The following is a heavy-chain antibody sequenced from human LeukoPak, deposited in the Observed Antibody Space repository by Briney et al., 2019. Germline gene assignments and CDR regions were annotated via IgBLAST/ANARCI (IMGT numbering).Heavy chain of an antibody. Sequence: GGSLRLSCAASGFTFSSYWMHWVRQAPGKGLVWVSRISSDGSSTSYADSVKGRFTISRDNSKNTLYLQMNSLRVEDTAVYYCARVANITTFGMDVWGQGTTATVSS. CDR3: ARVANITTFGMDV. D-gene: IGHD3-9*01. V-gene: IGHV3-74*01. J-gene: IGHJ6*02. CDR1: GFTFSSYW. CDR2: ISSDGSST.